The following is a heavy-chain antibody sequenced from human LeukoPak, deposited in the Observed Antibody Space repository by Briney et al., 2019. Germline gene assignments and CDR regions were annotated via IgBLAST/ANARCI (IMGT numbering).Heavy chain of an antibody. D-gene: IGHD2-15*01. V-gene: IGHV1-18*01. CDR1: GYTFTSYD. Sequence: ASVKVSCKASGYTFTSYDITWVRQAPGQGLEWMGWISAKNGDANYAENFQGRVTMTTDTSTSTAYMEMRSLRSEDTAVYYCAVVVVARAMSYYGMDVWGQGTTVTVSS. J-gene: IGHJ6*02. CDR2: ISAKNGDA. CDR3: AVVVVARAMSYYGMDV.